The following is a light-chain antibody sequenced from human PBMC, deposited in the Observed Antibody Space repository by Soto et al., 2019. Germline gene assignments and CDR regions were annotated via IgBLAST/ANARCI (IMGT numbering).Light chain of an antibody. CDR1: QSTSSW. Sequence: DIQMTHSPSTLSASVGDRVTITCRASQSTSSWLAWYQQKPGKAPKLLIYKTSTLESGVPSRFSGSGGGTEFTLTIGCLQPDDFATYYCQQYSSYSYTFGQGTKLEIK. J-gene: IGKJ2*01. CDR3: QQYSSYSYT. CDR2: KTS. V-gene: IGKV1-5*03.